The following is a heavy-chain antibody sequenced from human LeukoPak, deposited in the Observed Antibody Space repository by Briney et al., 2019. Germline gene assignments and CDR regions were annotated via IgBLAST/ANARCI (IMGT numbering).Heavy chain of an antibody. CDR3: ARDSVDFWSGYYPGY. J-gene: IGHJ4*02. CDR1: GYTFTSYG. D-gene: IGHD3-3*01. CDR2: ISAYNGNT. Sequence: ASVKVSCKASGYTFTSYGISWVRQAPGQGLEWMGWISAYNGNTNYAKKLKGRVPMTTATSTSTAYMELRSLRSDDTGVYYCARDSVDFWSGYYPGYWGQGTLVTVSS. V-gene: IGHV1-18*01.